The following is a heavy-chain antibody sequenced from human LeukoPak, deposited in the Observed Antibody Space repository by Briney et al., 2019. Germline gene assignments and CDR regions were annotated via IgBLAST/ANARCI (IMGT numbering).Heavy chain of an antibody. D-gene: IGHD2-2*01. V-gene: IGHV3-30*02. CDR1: GFTFSRYG. J-gene: IGHJ4*02. CDR2: IRYDGSNK. CDR3: AKDLEDIVVIPAATGFGY. Sequence: GGSLRLSCAASGFTFSRYGMHWVRQAPGKGLEWVALIRYDGSNKYYADSVKGRFTISRDNSKNTLYLQMNSLRAEDTAVYYCAKDLEDIVVIPAATGFGYWGQGTLVTVSS.